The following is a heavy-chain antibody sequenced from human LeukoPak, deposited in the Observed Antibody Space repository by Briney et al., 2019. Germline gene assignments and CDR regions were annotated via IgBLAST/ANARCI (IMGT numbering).Heavy chain of an antibody. CDR1: GLTISNYW. CDR2: INSEGSSI. V-gene: IGHV3-74*01. CDR3: ARGRGVTLDY. D-gene: IGHD3-10*01. J-gene: IGHJ4*02. Sequence: PGGSLRLSCAASGLTISNYWMHWVRRVPGKGLVWVSRINSEGSSISYADSVKGRFTISRDNAKNTLNLQMNSLRAEDTAVYYCARGRGVTLDYRGQGALVTVYS.